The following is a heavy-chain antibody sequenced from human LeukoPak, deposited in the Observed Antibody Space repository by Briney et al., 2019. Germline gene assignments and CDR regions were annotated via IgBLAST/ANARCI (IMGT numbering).Heavy chain of an antibody. Sequence: PSETLSLTCAVYGGSFSGYYWSWIRQPPGKGLEWIGEINHSGSTNHNPSLKSRVTISVDTCKNQFSLKLNSVTAADTAVYYCARRTRGYSYGPYYYGMDVWGQGTTVTVSS. CDR2: INHSGST. J-gene: IGHJ6*02. V-gene: IGHV4-34*01. CDR1: GGSFSGYY. CDR3: ARRTRGYSYGPYYYGMDV. D-gene: IGHD5-18*01.